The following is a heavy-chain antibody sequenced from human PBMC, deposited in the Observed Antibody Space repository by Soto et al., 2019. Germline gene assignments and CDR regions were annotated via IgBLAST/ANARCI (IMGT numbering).Heavy chain of an antibody. J-gene: IGHJ6*03. D-gene: IGHD4-4*01. CDR2: ISGSGGST. CDR1: GFTFSSYA. CDR3: AKEFTVTGKYYYYMDV. V-gene: IGHV3-23*01. Sequence: HPGGSLRLSCAASGFTFSSYAMSWVRQAPGKGLEWVSAISGSGGSTYYADSVKGRFTISRDNSKNTLYLQMNSLRAEDTAVYYCAKEFTVTGKYYYYMDVWGKGTTVTVSS.